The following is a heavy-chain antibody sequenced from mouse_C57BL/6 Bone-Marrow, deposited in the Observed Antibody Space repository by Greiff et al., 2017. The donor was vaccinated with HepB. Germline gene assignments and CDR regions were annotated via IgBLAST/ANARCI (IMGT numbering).Heavy chain of an antibody. D-gene: IGHD2-12*01. CDR3: AISYYLDY. CDR1: GYTFTSYW. V-gene: IGHV1-7*01. J-gene: IGHJ2*01. Sequence: QVQLQQSGAELAKPGASVKLSCKASGYTFTSYWMHWVKQRPGQGLEWIGYINPSSGYTKYNQKFKDKATLTVDQSSSTAYMQLSSLTSEDSAVYYCAISYYLDYWGQGTTLTVSS. CDR2: INPSSGYT.